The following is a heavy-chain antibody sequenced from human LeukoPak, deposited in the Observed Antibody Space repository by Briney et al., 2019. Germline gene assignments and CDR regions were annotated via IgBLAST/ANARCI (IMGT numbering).Heavy chain of an antibody. D-gene: IGHD3-10*01. CDR1: GGSFSGYY. J-gene: IGHJ5*02. V-gene: IGHV4-34*01. CDR3: ARQYYYGSGSDLNWFDP. Sequence: SETLSLTCADYGGSFSGYYWSWIRQPPGKGLEWIGEINHSGSTNYNPSLKSRVTISVDTSKNQFSLKLSSVTAADTAVYYCARQYYYGSGSDLNWFDPWGQGTLVTVSS. CDR2: INHSGST.